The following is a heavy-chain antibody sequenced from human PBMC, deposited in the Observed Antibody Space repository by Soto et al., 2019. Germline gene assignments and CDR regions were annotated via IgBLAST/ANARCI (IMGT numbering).Heavy chain of an antibody. CDR1: GFTVSSNY. Sequence: EEQLVETGGKLVQPGGSLRLSCVVSGFTVSSNYMSWVRQAPGGGLEWVSSIYGGGDTFYADSVKGRFTISRDNAKNTVYLQMNSLRAEDTGVYYCARLVASETGYGMDVWGQGTTVTVSS. V-gene: IGHV3-53*02. CDR2: IYGGGDT. CDR3: ARLVASETGYGMDV. D-gene: IGHD3-9*01. J-gene: IGHJ6*02.